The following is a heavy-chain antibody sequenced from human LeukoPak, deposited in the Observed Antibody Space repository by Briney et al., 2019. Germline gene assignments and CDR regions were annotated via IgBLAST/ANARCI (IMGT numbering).Heavy chain of an antibody. V-gene: IGHV3-7*01. CDR3: ARMYYYDRSGGVLYFQH. CDR1: GFTFSSYW. CDR2: IKQDGSEK. Sequence: GGTLRLSCAASGFTFSSYWMSWVRQAPGKGLEWVANIKQDGSEKYYVDSVKGRFTISRDNAKNSLYLQMNSLRAEDTAVYYCARMYYYDRSGGVLYFQHWGQGTLVTVSS. D-gene: IGHD3-22*01. J-gene: IGHJ1*01.